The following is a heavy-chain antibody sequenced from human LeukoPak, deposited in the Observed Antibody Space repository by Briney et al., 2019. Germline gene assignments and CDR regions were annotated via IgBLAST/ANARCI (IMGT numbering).Heavy chain of an antibody. CDR1: GYSITSYY. Sequence: EASVKVSCKASGYSITSYYMHWVRQATGQGLEWMGWMNPNSGNTGYAQKFQGRVTITRNTSISTAYMELSSLRSEDTAVYYCARGRFTWRSTVAIFDPWGQGTLVTVSS. CDR2: MNPNSGNT. D-gene: IGHD3-10*01. J-gene: IGHJ5*02. V-gene: IGHV1-8*01. CDR3: ARGRFTWRSTVAIFDP.